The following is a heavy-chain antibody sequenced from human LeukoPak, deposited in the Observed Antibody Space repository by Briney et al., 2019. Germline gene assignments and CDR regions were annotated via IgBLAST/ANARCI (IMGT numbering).Heavy chain of an antibody. Sequence: GGSLRLSCAASGFTFSRYGMYWVRQAPGKGLEWVAVMSHDGSNEYYGDSVKGRFTISRDNSKNTLFLQMHSLRAEDTATYYCARGGSGGFFAFGGQGPLATVSS. CDR3: ARGGSGGFFAF. CDR2: MSHDGSNE. V-gene: IGHV3-30-3*01. CDR1: GFTFSRYG. J-gene: IGHJ4*02. D-gene: IGHD6-19*01.